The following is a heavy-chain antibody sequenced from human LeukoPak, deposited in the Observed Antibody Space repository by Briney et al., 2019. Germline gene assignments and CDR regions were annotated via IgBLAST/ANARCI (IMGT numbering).Heavy chain of an antibody. D-gene: IGHD3-9*01. J-gene: IGHJ4*02. CDR2: ISYDGSNK. CDR1: GFTFSSFS. V-gene: IGHV3-30*18. Sequence: GGSLRLSCAATGFTFSSFSMHWVRQAPGKGLEWVAVISYDGSNKYYADSVKGRFTISRDNSKNTLYLQMNSLRAEDTAVYYCAKDTIQEPTLRYFDWLLYAPDYWGQGTLVTVSS. CDR3: AKDTIQEPTLRYFDWLLYAPDY.